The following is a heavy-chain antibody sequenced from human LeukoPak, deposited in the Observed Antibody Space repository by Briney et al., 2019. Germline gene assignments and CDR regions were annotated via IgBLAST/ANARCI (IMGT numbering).Heavy chain of an antibody. CDR3: ASAYSSSSALDY. J-gene: IGHJ4*02. CDR1: GGSISSSSYY. D-gene: IGHD6-6*01. CDR2: IYYSGST. V-gene: IGHV4-39*01. Sequence: SETLSLTCTVSGGSISSSSYYWGWIRQPPGKGLEWIGSIYYSGSTYYHPSLKSRVTISVDTSNNQFSLKLSSVTAADTAVYYCASAYSSSSALDYWGQGTLVTVSS.